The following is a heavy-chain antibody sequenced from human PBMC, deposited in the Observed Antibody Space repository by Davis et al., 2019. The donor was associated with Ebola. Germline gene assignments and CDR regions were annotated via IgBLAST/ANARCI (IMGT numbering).Heavy chain of an antibody. J-gene: IGHJ6*02. D-gene: IGHD3-3*01. Sequence: SETLSLTCAVSGGSISSSNWWSWVRQPPGKGLEWIGEIYHSGSTNYNPSLKSRVTISVDTSKNQFSLKLSSVTAEDTAVYYCARDQGSGYYSPYYYGMDVWGQGTTVTVSS. V-gene: IGHV4-4*02. CDR2: IYHSGST. CDR1: GGSISSSNW. CDR3: ARDQGSGYYSPYYYGMDV.